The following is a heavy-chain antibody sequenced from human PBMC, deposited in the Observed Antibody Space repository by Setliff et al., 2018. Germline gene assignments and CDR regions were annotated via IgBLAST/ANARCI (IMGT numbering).Heavy chain of an antibody. CDR2: IIPLLETA. CDR3: ARVVYYASGSSLSYGMDV. Sequence: GASVKVSCKASGDTFSTYALSWVRQAPGQGLEWMGGIIPLLETAKYAQKFQGRVTMTTDTSTNTVFMELRSLRSDDTAMFYCARVVYYASGSSLSYGMDVWGQGTAVTVSS. D-gene: IGHD3-10*01. J-gene: IGHJ6*02. V-gene: IGHV1-69*05. CDR1: GDTFSTYA.